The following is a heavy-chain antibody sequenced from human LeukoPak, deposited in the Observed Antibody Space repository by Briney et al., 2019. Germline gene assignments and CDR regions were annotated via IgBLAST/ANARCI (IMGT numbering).Heavy chain of an antibody. Sequence: GGSLRLSCAASGFTFSSYAMSWVRQAPGKGLEWGSSISGSGGSTYYADCVEGRFTISRDNSKHPLYLQMNSLRAEDTAVYYCAKVGYSYGPLDYWGQGTLVTVSS. CDR2: ISGSGGST. CDR1: GFTFSSYA. CDR3: AKVGYSYGPLDY. J-gene: IGHJ4*02. V-gene: IGHV3-23*01. D-gene: IGHD5-18*01.